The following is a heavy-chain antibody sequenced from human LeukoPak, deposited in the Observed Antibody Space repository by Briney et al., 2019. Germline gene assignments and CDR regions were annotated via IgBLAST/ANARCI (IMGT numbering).Heavy chain of an antibody. CDR2: ISGSGGST. CDR1: GFTFSSYA. V-gene: IGHV3-23*01. Sequence: GGSLRLSCAASGFTFSSYAMSWVRQAPGKGLEWVSAISGSGGSTYYADSVKGRFTISRDNSKNTLYLQMNSLRAEDTAVYYCAKYIEPKILWFGEYLDYWGQGTLVTVSS. D-gene: IGHD3-10*01. J-gene: IGHJ4*02. CDR3: AKYIEPKILWFGEYLDY.